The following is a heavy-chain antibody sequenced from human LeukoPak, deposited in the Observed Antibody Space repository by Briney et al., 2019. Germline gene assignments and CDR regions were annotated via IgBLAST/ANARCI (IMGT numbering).Heavy chain of an antibody. CDR3: GRDALVGYFSYYYMDV. J-gene: IGHJ6*03. CDR1: GDSISSHY. D-gene: IGHD2-15*01. Sequence: TSETLSLTCTVSGDSISSHYWTWIRQSPVKGLEWIGDISNSGSTSYNPSLKSRVTISIDTSKNQFSLKLSSVTAADTAVYYCGRDALVGYFSYYYMDVWGKGTTVTVSS. CDR2: ISNSGST. V-gene: IGHV4-59*11.